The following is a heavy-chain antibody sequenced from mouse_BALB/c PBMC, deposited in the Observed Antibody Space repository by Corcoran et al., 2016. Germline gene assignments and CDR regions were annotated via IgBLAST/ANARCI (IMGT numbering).Heavy chain of an antibody. Sequence: LVKTGASVKISCKASGYSFTGYYMHWVKQSHGKSLEWIGYISCYNGATSYNQKFKGKATFTVDTSSSTAYMQFNSLTSEDSAVYYCSRWSKRYDFDYWCQGTTLTVSS. V-gene: IGHV1S34*01. CDR3: SRWSKRYDFDY. J-gene: IGHJ2*01. D-gene: IGHD2-14*01. CDR1: GYSFTGYY. CDR2: ISCYNGAT.